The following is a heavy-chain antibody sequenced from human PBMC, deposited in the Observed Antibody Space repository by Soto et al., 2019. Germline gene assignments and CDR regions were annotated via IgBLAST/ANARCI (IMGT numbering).Heavy chain of an antibody. V-gene: IGHV4-61*01. D-gene: IGHD1-26*01. CDR3: ARDLRDSRVGATYYYYYGMDV. CDR1: GGSVSSGSYY. J-gene: IGHJ6*02. CDR2: IYYSGST. Sequence: QVQLQESGPGLVKPSETLSLTCTVSGGSVSSGSYYWSWIRQPPGKGLEWIGYIYYSGSTNYNPSLKSRVTISVDTSKNQFSLKLSSVTAADTAVYYCARDLRDSRVGATYYYYYGMDVWGQGTTVTVSS.